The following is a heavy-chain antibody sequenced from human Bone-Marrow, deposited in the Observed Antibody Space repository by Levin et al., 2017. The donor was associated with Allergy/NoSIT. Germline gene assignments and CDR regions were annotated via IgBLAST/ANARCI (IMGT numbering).Heavy chain of an antibody. CDR1: GGSITGYY. Sequence: SQTLSLTCTVSGGSITGYYWTWIRQPPGKGLEYIGFISFSGVTNYSPSLKSRLTMSADTSKNQFSLKLSSVTAADTAVYYCARFRIDLAAPYYYYYGMDVWGQGTTVTVSS. D-gene: IGHD3-9*01. J-gene: IGHJ6*02. CDR3: ARFRIDLAAPYYYYYGMDV. CDR2: ISFSGVT. V-gene: IGHV4-59*01.